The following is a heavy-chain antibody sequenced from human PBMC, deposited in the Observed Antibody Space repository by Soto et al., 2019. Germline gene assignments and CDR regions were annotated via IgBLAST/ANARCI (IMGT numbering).Heavy chain of an antibody. Sequence: SETLSLTCAVYGGSFSGYYWSWIRQPPGKGLERIGEINHSGSTNYNPSLKSRVTTSVDTSKNQFSLKLSSVTAADTAVYYCARDRYSGSYSHYYYGMDVWGQGITVTVS. CDR1: GGSFSGYY. CDR3: ARDRYSGSYSHYYYGMDV. D-gene: IGHD1-26*01. CDR2: INHSGST. V-gene: IGHV4-34*01. J-gene: IGHJ6*02.